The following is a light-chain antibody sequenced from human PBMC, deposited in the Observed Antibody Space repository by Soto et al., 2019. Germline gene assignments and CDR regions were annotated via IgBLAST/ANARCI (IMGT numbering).Light chain of an antibody. V-gene: IGKV3-15*01. CDR1: ESVGTN. J-gene: IGKJ1*01. CDR3: QQWIHWT. CDR2: GAS. Sequence: EIVMTQSPDTLSVSPGDRATLSCRASESVGTNVAWFQQRPGQAPRLLIYGASTRVAGIPARFSGSGSETEFTLTISSLQSEDFAIYHCQQWIHWTFGQGTRLELK.